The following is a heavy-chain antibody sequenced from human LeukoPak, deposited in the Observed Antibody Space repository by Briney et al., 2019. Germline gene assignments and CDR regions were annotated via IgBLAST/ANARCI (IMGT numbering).Heavy chain of an antibody. CDR3: ARGVPYGGHSGFLDY. CDR2: IYPGDSDT. V-gene: IGHV5-51*01. D-gene: IGHD4-23*01. CDR1: GYSFTRYW. J-gene: IGHJ4*02. Sequence: GESLKISCKRSGYSFTRYWIGWVRQMPGKGLEWMGIIYPGDSDTRYSPSFQGQVTISADKSISTAYLQWSSLKASDTAMYYCARGVPYGGHSGFLDYWGQGTLVTVSS.